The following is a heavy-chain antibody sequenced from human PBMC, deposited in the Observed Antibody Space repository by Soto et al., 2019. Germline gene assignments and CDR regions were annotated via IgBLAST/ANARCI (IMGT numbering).Heavy chain of an antibody. V-gene: IGHV1-18*01. Sequence: QVQLVQSGGEVEKPGASVKVSCKTSGYSFTTYGISWVRQAPGQGLDWMGWISTYNGNTKYTQRLQGRVTMTTDTTTSTAYMELRSLTSDDTAVYYCARGPTDHHDNSGNYFLDYWGQGTLVTVSS. CDR3: ARGPTDHHDNSGNYFLDY. D-gene: IGHD3-22*01. CDR2: ISTYNGNT. J-gene: IGHJ4*02. CDR1: GYSFTTYG.